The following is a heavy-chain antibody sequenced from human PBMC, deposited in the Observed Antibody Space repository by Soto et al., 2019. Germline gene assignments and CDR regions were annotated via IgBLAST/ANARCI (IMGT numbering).Heavy chain of an antibody. D-gene: IGHD1-26*01. Sequence: GGSLRLSCAASGFIFENFGMSWVRQAPGKGLEWISSISGSGFKKYYADTVKGRFTISRDNSKSTVYLELNNLSAEDTAVYHCAKNQGVELVPLATVDWFDPWGQGSVVTVSS. CDR3: AKNQGVELVPLATVDWFDP. CDR1: GFIFENFG. V-gene: IGHV3-23*01. CDR2: ISGSGFKK. J-gene: IGHJ5*02.